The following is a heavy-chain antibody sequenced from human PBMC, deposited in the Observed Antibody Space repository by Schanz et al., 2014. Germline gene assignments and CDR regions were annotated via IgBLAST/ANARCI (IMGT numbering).Heavy chain of an antibody. CDR2: IDRDGGHT. CDR3: AKDSRGSSFDMDV. Sequence: EVQLVESGGGLIQPGGSLRLSCVASGFTVSSNYMSWVRQAPGKGLEWVSLIDRDGGHTYYADSVKGRFTISRDNSKNSLYMQKNSLRNEDTTLYYCAKDSRGSSFDMDVWGQGTTVTVSS. J-gene: IGHJ6*02. CDR1: GFTVSSNY. D-gene: IGHD1-26*01. V-gene: IGHV3-53*01.